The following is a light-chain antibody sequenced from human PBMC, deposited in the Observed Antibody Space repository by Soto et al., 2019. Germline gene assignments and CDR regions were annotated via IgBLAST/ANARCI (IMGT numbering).Light chain of an antibody. CDR1: QSVSSSY. V-gene: IGKV3-20*01. Sequence: EIVLTQSPDTLSLSPGERATISCRASQSVSSSYLAWYQQKPGQAPRLLIYGTSSRATGIPDRFSGSGSGTDFTLTISRLEPEDFVVYYCQQYGSSSITFGQGTRLEIK. CDR3: QQYGSSSIT. CDR2: GTS. J-gene: IGKJ5*01.